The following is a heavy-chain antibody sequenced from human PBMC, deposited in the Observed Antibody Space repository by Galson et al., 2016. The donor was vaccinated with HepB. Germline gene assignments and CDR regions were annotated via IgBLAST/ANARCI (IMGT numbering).Heavy chain of an antibody. CDR2: ISTYNGNT. CDR1: GYTFSSYG. CDR3: AREQEVGYGMDV. J-gene: IGHJ6*02. D-gene: IGHD1-26*01. V-gene: IGHV1-18*01. Sequence: SVKVSCKASGYTFSSYGINWVRQAPGQGLEWMGWISTYNGNTNYAQNLQGRVTMTTDPSTSTAYMELRSLRSDDTAVYYCAREQEVGYGMDVWGQGTTVTVSS.